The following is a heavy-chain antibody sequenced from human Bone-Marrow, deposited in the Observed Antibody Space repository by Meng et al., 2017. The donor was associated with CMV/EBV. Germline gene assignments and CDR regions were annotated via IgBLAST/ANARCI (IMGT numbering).Heavy chain of an antibody. CDR3: ARGTTATGALGFDR. CDR1: GFTFSSYS. Sequence: GGSLRLSCAASGFTFSSYSMNWVRQAPGKGLEWVSSIRSSSRYIYYADSVKGRFTISRDNAKKSVFLQMNRLSVEDTATYYCARGTTATGALGFDRWGRGSLVTVSS. CDR2: IRSSSRYI. J-gene: IGHJ5*02. D-gene: IGHD1-1*01. V-gene: IGHV3-21*01.